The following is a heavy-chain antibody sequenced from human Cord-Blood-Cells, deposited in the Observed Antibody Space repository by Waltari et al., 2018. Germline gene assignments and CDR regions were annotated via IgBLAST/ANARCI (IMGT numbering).Heavy chain of an antibody. D-gene: IGHD3-10*01. J-gene: IGHJ4*02. CDR1: GGSISSGGSS. CDR3: ARGRYGSGSTLDY. CDR2: IYYSGRT. V-gene: IGHV4-31*03. Sequence: QVQLQESGPGLVKPSQTLPLTCTVSGGSISSGGSSWTWHRQPPGKGLEWIGYIYYSGRTYYNPSLKSRVTISVDTSKNQFSLKLSSVTAADTAVYYCARGRYGSGSTLDYWGQGTLVTVSS.